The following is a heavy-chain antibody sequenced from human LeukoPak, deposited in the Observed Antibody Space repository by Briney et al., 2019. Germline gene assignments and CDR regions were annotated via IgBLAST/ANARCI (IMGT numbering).Heavy chain of an antibody. J-gene: IGHJ6*02. CDR3: AKDRSQEAIYKGALDV. CDR1: GFTFSNHA. Sequence: GGSLRLSCVASGFTFSNHAMHWVRQAPGKGLEWVAIIASDGTKAYYADSVKGRFSISRDNSKNTVDLQTNTLRTEDTAIYYCAKDRSQEAIYKGALDVWGQGTTVTVSS. D-gene: IGHD5-24*01. CDR2: IASDGTKA. V-gene: IGHV3-30-3*01.